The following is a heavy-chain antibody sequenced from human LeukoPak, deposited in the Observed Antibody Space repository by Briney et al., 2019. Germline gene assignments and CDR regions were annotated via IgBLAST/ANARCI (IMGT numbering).Heavy chain of an antibody. CDR1: GYTFTSHW. D-gene: IGHD6-13*01. J-gene: IGHJ4*02. V-gene: IGHV5-51*01. CDR2: IYPGDSDT. CDR3: ARQELAAPGGDY. Sequence: GESLKISCKASGYTFTSHWIGWVRQMPGKGLEWMGIIYPGDSDTRYSPSFQGQVTISADRSISTAYLHWSSLKASGTAMYYCARQELAAPGGDYWGQGTLVTVSS.